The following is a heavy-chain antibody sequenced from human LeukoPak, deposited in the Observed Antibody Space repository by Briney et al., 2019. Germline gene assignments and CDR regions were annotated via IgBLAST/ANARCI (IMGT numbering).Heavy chain of an antibody. CDR3: ARGPHRMVRGVTSFDY. D-gene: IGHD3-10*01. V-gene: IGHV4-34*01. Sequence: PSETLSLTCAVYGGSFSGYYWSWIRQPPGKGLEWIGEINHSGSTNYNPSLKSRVTISVDTSKNQFSLKLSSVTAADTAVYCCARGPHRMVRGVTSFDYWGQGTLVTVSS. J-gene: IGHJ4*02. CDR1: GGSFSGYY. CDR2: INHSGST.